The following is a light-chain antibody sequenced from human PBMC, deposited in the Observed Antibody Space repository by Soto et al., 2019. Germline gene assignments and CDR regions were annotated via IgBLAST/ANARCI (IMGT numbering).Light chain of an antibody. CDR1: QSVSSAY. V-gene: IGKV3-20*01. CDR2: GAS. J-gene: IGKJ3*01. Sequence: EIVLTQSPGTLYLSPRERATLSCRASQSVSSAYLAWYQQKPGQAPKLLIYGASNRATGFTDRFRASGSGTDFTLTISRLEPEDVEVYYCQRYGSSLGAFGAGTKVDIK. CDR3: QRYGSSLGA.